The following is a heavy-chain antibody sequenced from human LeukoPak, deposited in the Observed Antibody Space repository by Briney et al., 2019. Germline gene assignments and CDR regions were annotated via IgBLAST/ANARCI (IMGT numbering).Heavy chain of an antibody. J-gene: IGHJ2*01. CDR2: INHSGST. V-gene: IGHV4-34*01. CDR1: GGSFSGYY. D-gene: IGHD2-15*01. CDR3: ARVGRYCSGGSCYSNWYFDL. Sequence: SETLSLTCAVYGGSFSGYYWSWIRQPPGKGLEWIGEINHSGSTNYNPSLKSRVTISVDTSKNQFSLKLSSVTAADTAVYYCARVGRYCSGGSCYSNWYFDLWGRGTLVTVSS.